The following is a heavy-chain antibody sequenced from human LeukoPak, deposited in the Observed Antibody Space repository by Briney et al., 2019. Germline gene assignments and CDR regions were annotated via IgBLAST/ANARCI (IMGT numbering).Heavy chain of an antibody. D-gene: IGHD1-26*01. CDR3: AKDGGSGATRPIDF. V-gene: IGHV3-43*01. CDR1: GXTFDDYT. CDR2: ISWDGVST. Sequence: GGSLRLSWAASGXTFDDYTLHWVRQAPGKGLEWVSLISWDGVSTYYADSVKGRFTISRDNSKNSLYLQLNSLRTEDTAFYYCAKDGGSGATRPIDFWGQGTLVTVSS. J-gene: IGHJ4*02.